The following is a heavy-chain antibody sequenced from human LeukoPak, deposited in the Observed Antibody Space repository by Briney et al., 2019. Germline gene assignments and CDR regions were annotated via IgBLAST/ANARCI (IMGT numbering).Heavy chain of an antibody. V-gene: IGHV4-59*11. D-gene: IGHD6-13*01. CDR1: GGSISSHY. CDR2: IYYSGGT. J-gene: IGHJ6*03. CDR3: ASHSSSWYTYYYYMDV. Sequence: SETLSLTCTVSGGSISSHYWSWIRQPPGRGLEWIGYIYYSGGTNYNPSLKSRVTISVDTSKNQFSLKLSSVTAADTAVYYCASHSSSWYTYYYYMDVWGKGTTVTVSS.